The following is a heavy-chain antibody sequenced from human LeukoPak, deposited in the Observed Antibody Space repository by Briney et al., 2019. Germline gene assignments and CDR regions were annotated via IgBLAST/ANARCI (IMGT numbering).Heavy chain of an antibody. D-gene: IGHD3-10*01. CDR1: GYTFTSYG. J-gene: IGHJ4*02. CDR2: IIPIFGTA. Sequence: GASVKVSCKASGYTFTSYGISWVRQAPGQGLEWMGGIIPIFGTANYAQKFQGRVTITTDESTSTAYMELSSLRSEDTAVYYCARGRRFGESFDYWGQGTLVTVSS. V-gene: IGHV1-69*05. CDR3: ARGRRFGESFDY.